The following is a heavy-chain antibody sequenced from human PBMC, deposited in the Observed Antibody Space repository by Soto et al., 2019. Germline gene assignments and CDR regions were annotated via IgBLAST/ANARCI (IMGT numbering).Heavy chain of an antibody. CDR2: ISGSGGST. CDR1: GFTFSSYA. D-gene: IGHD3-10*01. V-gene: IGHV3-23*01. Sequence: EVQMLESGGGLVQPGGSLRLSCAASGFTFSSYAMSWVRQAPGRGLEWVSAISGSGGSTYYAESVQGRFTISRDNSKNTRYLQMNSLRAEDTALYYCAKLPVHYLGSGSYRFDFWGQGTLVTVSS. J-gene: IGHJ4*02. CDR3: AKLPVHYLGSGSYRFDF.